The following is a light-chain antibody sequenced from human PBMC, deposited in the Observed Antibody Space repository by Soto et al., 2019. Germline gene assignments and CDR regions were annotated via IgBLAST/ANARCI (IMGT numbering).Light chain of an antibody. CDR3: SAWDDRLNGWL. Sequence: QSVLTQPPSASGTPGQSVTISCSGGISNIGSNTVSWYQQLPGTTPKVLIYTNDQRPSGVPDRFSGSNSGTSASLATSGLEYEDDAYYYCSAWDDRLNGWLFGGGTKLTVL. CDR2: TND. V-gene: IGLV1-44*01. CDR1: ISNIGSNT. J-gene: IGLJ3*02.